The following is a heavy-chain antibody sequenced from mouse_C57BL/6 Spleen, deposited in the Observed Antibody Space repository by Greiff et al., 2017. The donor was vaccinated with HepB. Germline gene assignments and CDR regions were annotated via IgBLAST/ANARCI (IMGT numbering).Heavy chain of an antibody. D-gene: IGHD2-4*01. CDR3: ARDDYDAWFAY. CDR2: INPNNGGT. CDR1: GYTFTDYN. J-gene: IGHJ3*01. Sequence: EVQLVESGPELVKPGASVKMSCKASGYTFTDYNMHWVKQSHGKSLEWIGYINPNNGGTSYNQKFKGKATLTVNKSSSTAYMELRSLTSEDSAVYYCARDDYDAWFAYWGQGTLVTVSA. V-gene: IGHV1-22*01.